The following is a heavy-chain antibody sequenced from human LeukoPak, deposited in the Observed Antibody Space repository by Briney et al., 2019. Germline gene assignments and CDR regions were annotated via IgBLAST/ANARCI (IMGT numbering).Heavy chain of an antibody. V-gene: IGHV3-30*18. D-gene: IGHD3-10*01. CDR1: GFSFSTYG. CDR3: AKDRSAGVRASPMDY. J-gene: IGHJ4*02. Sequence: PGGSLRLSCAASGFSFSTYGMHWVRQAPGKGLEWVAVITYDGYYKYYANSVKGRFTISSDNSKNTLYLQMNSLRAEDTAVYYCAKDRSAGVRASPMDYWGQGTLVTVS. CDR2: ITYDGYYK.